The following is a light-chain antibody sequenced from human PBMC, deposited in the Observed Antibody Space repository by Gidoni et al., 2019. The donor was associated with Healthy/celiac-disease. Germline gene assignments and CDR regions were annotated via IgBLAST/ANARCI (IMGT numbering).Light chain of an antibody. CDR1: SSNIGAGYD. V-gene: IGLV1-40*01. J-gene: IGLJ2*01. Sequence: QSVLTQPPPVSGAPGQRVTISCTGSSSNIGAGYDVHWYQQLPGTAPKLLIYGNSNRPSGVPDRFSGSTSGTSASLAITGLQAEDEADYYCQSYDSSLSGSVFGGGTKLTVL. CDR3: QSYDSSLSGSV. CDR2: GNS.